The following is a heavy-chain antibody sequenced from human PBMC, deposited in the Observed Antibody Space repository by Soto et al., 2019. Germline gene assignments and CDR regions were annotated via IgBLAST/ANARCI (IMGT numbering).Heavy chain of an antibody. CDR2: VYHTGST. CDR3: ARRLFGSGWTLDS. CDR1: GASITTYY. D-gene: IGHD6-19*01. Sequence: ETLSLTCDVSGASITTYYWSWIRQAPGKGLEWIGNVYHTGSTDYNSSLRSRVTISVDTSKNQFSLNMNSVTAADTAVYYCARRLFGSGWTLDSWGQGALVTVSS. J-gene: IGHJ4*02. V-gene: IGHV4-59*13.